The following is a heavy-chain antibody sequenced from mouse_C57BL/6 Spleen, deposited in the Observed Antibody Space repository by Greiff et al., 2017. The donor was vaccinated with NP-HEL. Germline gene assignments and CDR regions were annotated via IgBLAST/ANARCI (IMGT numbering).Heavy chain of an antibody. V-gene: IGHV10-3*01. CDR2: IRSKSSNYAT. J-gene: IGHJ4*01. D-gene: IGHD2-12*01. Sequence: GGGLVQPNGSLKLSCAASGFTFITYAMHWVRLAPGKGLEWVARIRSKSSNYATYYADSVKDRFTISRDDSQSMLYLQMNNLKTEDTAMYYCVRRDSWTAMDYWGQGTSVTVSS. CDR1: GFTFITYA. CDR3: VRRDSWTAMDY.